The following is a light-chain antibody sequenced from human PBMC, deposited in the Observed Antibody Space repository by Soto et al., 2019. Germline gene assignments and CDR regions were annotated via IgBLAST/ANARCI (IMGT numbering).Light chain of an antibody. CDR1: SSDVGTYNL. J-gene: IGLJ1*01. CDR2: EVF. CDR3: AFNAGLTTFL. V-gene: IGLV2-23*02. Sequence: QSVMTQPAAVFGSPGQSITISCTGTSSDVGTYNLVSWYQQHPGKVPKLIIYEVFKRPSGVSDRFSGSKSGNTASLTISGFQAEDEADYQCAFNAGLTTFLSGRGTNVAV.